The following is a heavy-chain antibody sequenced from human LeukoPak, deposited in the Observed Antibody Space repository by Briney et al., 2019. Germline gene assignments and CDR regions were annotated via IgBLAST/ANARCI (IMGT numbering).Heavy chain of an antibody. Sequence: ASVKVSCKASGYTFTSYYMHWVRQAPVQGLEWMGIINPSGGSTSYAQKFQGRVTMTRDMSTSTVYMELSSLRSEDTAVYYCARDRRDRGYCSGGSCYYYYYMDVWGKGTTVTVSS. D-gene: IGHD2-15*01. CDR1: GYTFTSYY. V-gene: IGHV1-46*01. J-gene: IGHJ6*03. CDR3: ARDRRDRGYCSGGSCYYYYYMDV. CDR2: INPSGGST.